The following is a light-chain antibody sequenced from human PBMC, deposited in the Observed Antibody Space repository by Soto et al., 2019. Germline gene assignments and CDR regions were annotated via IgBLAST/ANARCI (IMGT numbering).Light chain of an antibody. CDR2: GVS. V-gene: IGKV3-20*01. CDR1: QGIGSRN. CDR3: LKYGRSPGWT. Sequence: VLTQSQATLSVSPGEGVTPSCRASQGIGSRNLAWYQQKPGQAPRPLIYGVSSRATGIPDRFSGSGSGTDFTLTISRPEPEDFAVYYCLKYGRSPGWTFGQGTKVDI. J-gene: IGKJ1*01.